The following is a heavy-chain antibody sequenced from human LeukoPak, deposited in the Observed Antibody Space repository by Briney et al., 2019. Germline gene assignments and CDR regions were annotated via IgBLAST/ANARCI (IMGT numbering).Heavy chain of an antibody. CDR2: INQDGSET. V-gene: IGHV3-7*05. CDR1: GFIFSTYW. D-gene: IGHD5-24*01. J-gene: IGHJ3*01. CDR3: VRGFDGYFGFDL. Sequence: GGSLRLSCAASGFIFSTYWMSWVRLAPGKGLEWVANINQDGSETFYVDSVKGRFTISRDNGKNSMFVQMDSLRAEDTAVYYCVRGFDGYFGFDLWGQGTMVTVSS.